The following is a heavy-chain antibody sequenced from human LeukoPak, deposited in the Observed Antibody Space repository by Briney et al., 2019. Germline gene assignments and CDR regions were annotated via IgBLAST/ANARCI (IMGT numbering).Heavy chain of an antibody. CDR3: ARGRTYDFWSGFTQGYYYYYYMDV. Sequence: SQTLSLTCTVSGGSISSGDYYWSWIRQPPGKGLEWIGYIYYSGSTNYNPSLKSRVTISVDTSKNQFSLKLSSVTAADTAVYYCARGRTYDFWSGFTQGYYYYYYMDVWGKGTTVTVSS. J-gene: IGHJ6*03. D-gene: IGHD3-3*01. CDR2: IYYSGST. CDR1: GGSISSGDYY. V-gene: IGHV4-30-4*08.